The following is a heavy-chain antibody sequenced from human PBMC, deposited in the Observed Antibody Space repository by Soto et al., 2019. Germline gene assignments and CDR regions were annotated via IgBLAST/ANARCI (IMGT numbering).Heavy chain of an antibody. J-gene: IGHJ6*02. CDR1: GYTFTGYY. CDR3: ARGTLAYCGGDCPAPYYYYGMDV. CDR2: INPNSGGT. D-gene: IGHD2-21*02. V-gene: IGHV1-2*04. Sequence: ASVKVSCKASGYTFTGYYMHWVRQAPGQGLEWMGWINPNSGGTNYAQKFQGWVTMTRDTSISTAYMELSRLRSDDTAVYYCARGTLAYCGGDCPAPYYYYGMDVRGQGTTVTVSS.